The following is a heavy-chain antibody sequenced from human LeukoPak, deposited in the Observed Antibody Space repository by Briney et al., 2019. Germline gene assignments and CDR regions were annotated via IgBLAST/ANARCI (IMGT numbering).Heavy chain of an antibody. Sequence: ASVKVSCKASGYTFTSYYMHWVRQAPGQGLEWMGIVNPSGGSTSYAQKFQGRVTMTRDTSTSTVYMELSSLRSEDTAVHYCARDPSYYGSGSYSGWFDPWGQGTLVTVSS. V-gene: IGHV1-46*01. J-gene: IGHJ5*02. CDR2: VNPSGGST. D-gene: IGHD3-10*01. CDR3: ARDPSYYGSGSYSGWFDP. CDR1: GYTFTSYY.